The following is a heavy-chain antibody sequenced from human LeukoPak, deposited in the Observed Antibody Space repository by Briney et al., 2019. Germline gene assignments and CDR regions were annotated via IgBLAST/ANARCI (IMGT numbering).Heavy chain of an antibody. V-gene: IGHV3-30*03. CDR3: ARGHVPYYDFWSGYYLDY. Sequence: SSDRSIKVYADSVKGRFTLSRDNSINTVDLQMNSLRAEDTAVYYCARGHVPYYDFWSGYYLDYWGQGTLVTVPS. CDR2: SSDRSIK. J-gene: IGHJ4*02. D-gene: IGHD3-3*01.